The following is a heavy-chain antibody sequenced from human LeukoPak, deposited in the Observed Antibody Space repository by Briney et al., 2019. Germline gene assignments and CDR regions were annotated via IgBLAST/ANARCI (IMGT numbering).Heavy chain of an antibody. Sequence: GGSLRLSCAASGFTFSSYEMNWVRQAPGKGLEWVSYISSSGSTIYYADSVKGRFTISRDNAKNSLYLQMNSLRAGDTAVYYCARARFGGYYGMDVWGKGTTVTVSS. CDR2: ISSSGSTI. CDR3: ARARFGGYYGMDV. J-gene: IGHJ6*04. CDR1: GFTFSSYE. D-gene: IGHD3-10*01. V-gene: IGHV3-48*03.